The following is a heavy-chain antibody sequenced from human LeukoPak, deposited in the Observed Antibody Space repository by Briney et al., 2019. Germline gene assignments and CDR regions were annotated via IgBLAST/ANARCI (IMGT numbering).Heavy chain of an antibody. Sequence: ASVKVSCKASGGTFSNYAINWVRQAPGQGLEWMGGITPIFGTANYVQKFQGRVTIHADKSTSTAYMELSRLRSEDTAIYYCARASSDDTAMATPFAYWGQGTLVTVSS. J-gene: IGHJ4*02. CDR1: GGTFSNYA. V-gene: IGHV1-69*06. D-gene: IGHD5-18*01. CDR3: ARASSDDTAMATPFAY. CDR2: ITPIFGTA.